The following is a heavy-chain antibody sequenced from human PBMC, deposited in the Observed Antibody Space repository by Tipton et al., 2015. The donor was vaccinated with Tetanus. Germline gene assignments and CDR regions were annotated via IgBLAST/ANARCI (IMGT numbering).Heavy chain of an antibody. V-gene: IGHV4-59*01. CDR1: GGSISSYY. D-gene: IGHD3-22*01. Sequence: TLSLTCTVSGGSISSYYWSWIRQPPGKGLEWIGYIYYSGSTNYNPSLKSRVTISVDTSKNQFSLKLSSVTAADTAVYYCAGGIVVVSDAFDIWGQGTTVTVPS. J-gene: IGHJ3*02. CDR2: IYYSGST. CDR3: AGGIVVVSDAFDI.